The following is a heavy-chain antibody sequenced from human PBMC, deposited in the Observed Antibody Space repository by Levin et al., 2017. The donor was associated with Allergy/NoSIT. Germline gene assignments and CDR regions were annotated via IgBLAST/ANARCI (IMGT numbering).Heavy chain of an antibody. V-gene: IGHV3-30*04. CDR2: ISYNGNIK. Sequence: GESLKISCVASGFTFSDYAMHWARQAPGRGLEWVAVISYNGNIKYNADSVQGRFTISRSNSNNTLYLQMNSLRVEDTGVYYCARDYWTYTGTRDGTDVWSQGTTVTVSS. CDR1: GFTFSDYA. CDR3: ARDYWTYTGTRDGTDV. D-gene: IGHD1-1*01. J-gene: IGHJ6*02.